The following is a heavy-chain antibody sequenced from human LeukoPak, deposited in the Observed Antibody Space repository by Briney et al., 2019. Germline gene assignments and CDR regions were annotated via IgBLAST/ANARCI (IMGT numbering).Heavy chain of an antibody. CDR2: ISSSSSTI. Sequence: PGGSLRLSCVASGFTVSDHYIDWVRQAPGKGLEWVSYISSSSSTIYYADSVKGRFTISRDNAKNSLYLQMNSLRAEDTAVYYCARDRLRCSSTSCESYYYYYGMDVWGQGTTVTVSS. CDR1: GFTVSDHY. D-gene: IGHD2-2*01. J-gene: IGHJ6*02. V-gene: IGHV3-48*01. CDR3: ARDRLRCSSTSCESYYYYYGMDV.